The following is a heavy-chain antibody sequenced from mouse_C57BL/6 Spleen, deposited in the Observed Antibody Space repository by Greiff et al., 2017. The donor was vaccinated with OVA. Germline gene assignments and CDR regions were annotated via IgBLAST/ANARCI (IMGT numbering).Heavy chain of an antibody. Sequence: QVQLKQSGPELVKPGASVKISCKASGYAFSSSWMNWVKQRPGKGLEWIGRIYPGDGDTNYNGKFKGKATLTADKSSSTAYMQLSSLTSEDSAVYFCAREGYDYDDFAMDYWGQGTSVTVSS. D-gene: IGHD2-4*01. V-gene: IGHV1-82*01. CDR2: IYPGDGDT. J-gene: IGHJ4*01. CDR3: AREGYDYDDFAMDY. CDR1: GYAFSSSW.